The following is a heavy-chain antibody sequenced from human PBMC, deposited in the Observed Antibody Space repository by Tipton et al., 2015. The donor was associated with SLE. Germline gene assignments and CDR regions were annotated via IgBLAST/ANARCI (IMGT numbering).Heavy chain of an antibody. CDR1: GGTFSSYA. D-gene: IGHD3-3*01. J-gene: IGHJ6*02. CDR3: IRHTFLEGWGYYYGMDV. V-gene: IGHV1-69*01. CDR2: ILPIFGTS. Sequence: QSGAEVKKPGSSVKVSCKASGGTFSSYAISWVRQAPGQGLEWMGGILPIFGTSNYAQKFQGRVTIIADESTSTAYMELSSLRSEDTAVYYCIRHTFLEGWGYYYGMDVWGQGTTVTVSS.